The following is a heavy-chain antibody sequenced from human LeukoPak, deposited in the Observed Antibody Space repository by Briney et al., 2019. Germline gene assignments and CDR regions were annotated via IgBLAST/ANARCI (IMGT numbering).Heavy chain of an antibody. CDR2: IYHSGST. J-gene: IGHJ4*02. CDR3: ARGVARSSKFHFSYYFDY. Sequence: PSETLSLTRTVSGGSISSSSYYWAWIRQPPGKGLEWIGSIYHSGSTYYNPSLKSRVTISVDTSKNQFSLKLSSVTAADTAVYYCARGVARSSKFHFSYYFDYWGQGTLVTVSS. V-gene: IGHV4-39*07. CDR1: GGSISSSSYY. D-gene: IGHD6-6*01.